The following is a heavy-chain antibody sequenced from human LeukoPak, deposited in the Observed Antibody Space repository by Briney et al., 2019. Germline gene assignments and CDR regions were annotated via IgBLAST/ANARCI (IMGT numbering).Heavy chain of an antibody. D-gene: IGHD3-22*01. J-gene: IGHJ4*02. CDR1: GFTFSSYG. CDR3: AKGQGSYYDSSGYYLFDY. Sequence: GGSLRLSCAASGFTFSSYGMHWVRQAPGKGLEWVAVIWYDGSNKYYADSVKGRFTISRDNSKNTLYLQMNSLRAEDTAVYYCAKGQGSYYDSSGYYLFDYWGQGTLVTVSS. V-gene: IGHV3-30*02. CDR2: IWYDGSNK.